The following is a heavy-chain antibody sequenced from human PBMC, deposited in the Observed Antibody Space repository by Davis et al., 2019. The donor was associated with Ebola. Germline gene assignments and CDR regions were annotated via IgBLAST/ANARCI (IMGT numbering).Heavy chain of an antibody. CDR2: ISSRGTNI. D-gene: IGHD1-1*01. CDR1: GFTFTSYA. J-gene: IGHJ4*02. V-gene: IGHV3-48*02. CDR3: ARGSENWNYVDY. Sequence: GGSLRLSCAASGFTFTSYAMDWVRQAPGKGLEWVSYISSRGTNIYYADSVKGRFTISRDIAKNSLYLQMNSLRDEDTAVYYWARGSENWNYVDYWGQGTLVTVSS.